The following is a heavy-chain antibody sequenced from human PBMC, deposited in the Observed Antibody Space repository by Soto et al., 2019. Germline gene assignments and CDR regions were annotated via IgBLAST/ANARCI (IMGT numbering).Heavy chain of an antibody. D-gene: IGHD2-15*01. V-gene: IGHV3-64*07. CDR3: ARARCSGGSCYYFDY. CDR2: ISSNGGTT. J-gene: IGHJ4*02. Sequence: EVQLVESGGGLVQPGGSLRLSCAASGFTFSGYNIHWVRQAPGEGLEFVSAISSNGGTTYYVDSVKGRFTISRDNSKNTVYLQMGSLRAEDMAVYYCARARCSGGSCYYFDYWGRGTLITVSS. CDR1: GFTFSGYN.